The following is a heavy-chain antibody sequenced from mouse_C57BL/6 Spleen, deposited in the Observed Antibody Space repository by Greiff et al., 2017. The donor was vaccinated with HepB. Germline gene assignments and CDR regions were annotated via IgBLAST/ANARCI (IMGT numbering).Heavy chain of an antibody. V-gene: IGHV1-7*01. Sequence: VQLQQSGAELAKPGASVKLSCKASGYTFTSYWMHWVKQRPGQGLEWIGYINPSSGYTKYNQKFKDKATLTADKSSSTAYMQLSSLTYEDSAVYECARVNYEGSGWFAYWGQGTLVTVSA. CDR2: INPSSGYT. D-gene: IGHD2-1*01. CDR3: ARVNYEGSGWFAY. J-gene: IGHJ3*01. CDR1: GYTFTSYW.